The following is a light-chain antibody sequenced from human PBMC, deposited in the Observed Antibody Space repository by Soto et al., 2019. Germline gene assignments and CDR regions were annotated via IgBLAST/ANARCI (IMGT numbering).Light chain of an antibody. Sequence: DIVMTQSPLSLPVTPGEPASISCRSSQSLLHSNGYNYLDWYLQKPGQSPQLLIYLGSNRASGVPDRFSGSGSGTEFTLKISRVEAEEVGVYYCMQALQTLWPFGQGTKVEIK. CDR3: MQALQTLWP. J-gene: IGKJ1*01. CDR1: QSLLHSNGYNY. V-gene: IGKV2-28*01. CDR2: LGS.